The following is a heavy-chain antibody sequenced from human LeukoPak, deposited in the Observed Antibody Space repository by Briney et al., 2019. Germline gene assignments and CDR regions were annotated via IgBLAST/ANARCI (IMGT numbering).Heavy chain of an antibody. Sequence: GGSLRLSCEASGFTFSAYAMTWVRQAPGKGLEWVSSIGSDNKPHYSESVKGRFTISRDNSKTTLYLQMNSLRAEDEAMDYCAKVSGYCSNGVCYTHDYWGQGTLVTVSS. CDR3: AKVSGYCSNGVCYTHDY. CDR2: IGSDNKP. J-gene: IGHJ4*02. CDR1: GFTFSAYA. D-gene: IGHD2-8*01. V-gene: IGHV3-23*05.